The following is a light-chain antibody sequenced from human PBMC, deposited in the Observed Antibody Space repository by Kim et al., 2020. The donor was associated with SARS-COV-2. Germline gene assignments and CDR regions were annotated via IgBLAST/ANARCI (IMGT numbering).Light chain of an antibody. Sequence: QSVLTQPPSASGTPGQRVTISCSGSRSNIGSNAVNWYQQLPGTAPKLLIYSNDHRPSGVPDRFSGSKSGTSASLAISGLHSEDEADYYCAAWDDSLNGVIFGGGTQLTVL. CDR1: RSNIGSNA. CDR3: AAWDDSLNGVI. J-gene: IGLJ2*01. CDR2: SND. V-gene: IGLV1-44*01.